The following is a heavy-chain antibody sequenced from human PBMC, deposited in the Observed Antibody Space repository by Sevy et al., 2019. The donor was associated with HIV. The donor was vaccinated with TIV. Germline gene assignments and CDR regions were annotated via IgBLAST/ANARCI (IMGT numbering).Heavy chain of an antibody. J-gene: IGHJ4*02. CDR2: INQDGGQK. V-gene: IGHV3-7*03. CDR3: AKRFPKGTYFDI. D-gene: IGHD3-9*01. CDR1: GSSFGIHW. Sequence: GGSLRLSCVASGSSFGIHWMSWVRQAPGKGLEWVAKINQDGGQKYYVDSVKGRFTISRDNAKSSLYLQMNSLRVEDTAVYYCAKRFPKGTYFDIWGQGTLVTVSS.